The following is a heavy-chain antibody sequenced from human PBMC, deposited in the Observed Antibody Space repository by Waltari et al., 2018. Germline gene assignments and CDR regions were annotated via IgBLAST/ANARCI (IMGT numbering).Heavy chain of an antibody. CDR3: ATGRPVIGVATIRGYYFDY. Sequence: QVQLVQSGAEVKKPGASVKVSCKASGYTFTGYYMHWVRQAPGQGLEWMGRINPNSGGTNYAQKFQGRVTMTEDTSTDTAYMELSSLRSEDTAVYYCATGRPVIGVATIRGYYFDYWGQGTLVTVSS. CDR1: GYTFTGYY. J-gene: IGHJ4*02. CDR2: INPNSGGT. D-gene: IGHD5-12*01. V-gene: IGHV1-2*06.